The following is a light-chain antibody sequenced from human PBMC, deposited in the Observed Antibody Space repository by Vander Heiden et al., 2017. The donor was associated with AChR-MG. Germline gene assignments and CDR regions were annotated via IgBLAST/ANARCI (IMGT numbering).Light chain of an antibody. CDR1: SSDVGSYNL. V-gene: IGLV2-23*02. CDR2: EVS. J-gene: IGLJ2*01. CDR3: SSYAGSNTLI. Sequence: QSALTQPASASGSPGQSITFSCTGTSSDVGSYNLVSWYQQHPGKAPKLMIYEVSKRPSGVSDRFSGSRSGNTASLTISGLQAEDEADYYCSSYAGSNTLIFGGGTKLTVL.